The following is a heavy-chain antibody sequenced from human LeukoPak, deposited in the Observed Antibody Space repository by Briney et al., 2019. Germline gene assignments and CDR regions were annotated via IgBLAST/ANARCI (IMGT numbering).Heavy chain of an antibody. Sequence: GGSLRLSCAASGFTVSRNYMSWVRQAPGKGLEWVSVIYSGGSTYYADSVKGRFTISRDNSKNTLYLQMNSLRAEDTAVYYCARELTSGAFWTPTNWFDPWGQGTLVTVSS. J-gene: IGHJ5*02. D-gene: IGHD3/OR15-3a*01. CDR2: IYSGGST. CDR1: GFTVSRNY. V-gene: IGHV3-66*01. CDR3: ARELTSGAFWTPTNWFDP.